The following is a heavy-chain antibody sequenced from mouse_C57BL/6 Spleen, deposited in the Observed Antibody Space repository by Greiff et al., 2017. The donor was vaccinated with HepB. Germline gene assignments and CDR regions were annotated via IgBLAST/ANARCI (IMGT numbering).Heavy chain of an antibody. J-gene: IGHJ1*03. V-gene: IGHV1-55*01. D-gene: IGHD1-1*01. CDR1: GYTFTSYW. CDR3: ARSPISYYYGSNWYFDV. Sequence: QVQLQQPGAELVKPGASVKMSCKASGYTFTSYWITWVKQRPGQGLEWIGDIYPGSGSTNYNEKFKSKATLTVDTSSSTAYMQLSSLTSEDSAVYYCARSPISYYYGSNWYFDVWGTGTTVTVSS. CDR2: IYPGSGST.